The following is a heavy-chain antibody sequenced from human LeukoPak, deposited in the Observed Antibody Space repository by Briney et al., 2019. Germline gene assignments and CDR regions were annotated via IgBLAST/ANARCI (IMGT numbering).Heavy chain of an antibody. J-gene: IGHJ5*02. CDR1: GYTFTGYY. CDR3: ARARTEIGYCSGGSCYSGFDP. V-gene: IGHV1-69*06. Sequence: SVKVSCKASGYTFTGYYMHWVRQAPGQGLEWMGGIIPIFGTANYAQKFQGRVTITADKSTSTAYMELSSLRSEDTAVYYCARARTEIGYCSGGSCYSGFDPWGQGTLVTVSS. CDR2: IIPIFGTA. D-gene: IGHD2-15*01.